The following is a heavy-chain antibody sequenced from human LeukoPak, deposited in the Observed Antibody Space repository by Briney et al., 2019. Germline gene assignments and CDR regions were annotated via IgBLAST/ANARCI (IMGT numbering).Heavy chain of an antibody. CDR1: EFRFGRDW. D-gene: IGHD2-2*01. V-gene: IGHV3-7*01. Sequence: GGSLRLSCVASEFRFGRDWISWVRQAPGKGLEWVACIKQDGSEEYYVGSVRGRFSVSVDNGKNSLYLQMNSLRAEDTARYYCATLDSTKSVFWGRGTAVTVSS. J-gene: IGHJ1*01. CDR3: ATLDSTKSVF. CDR2: IKQDGSEE.